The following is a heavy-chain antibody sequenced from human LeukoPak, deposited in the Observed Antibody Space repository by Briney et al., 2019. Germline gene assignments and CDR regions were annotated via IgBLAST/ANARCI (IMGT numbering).Heavy chain of an antibody. V-gene: IGHV3-7*05. CDR3: ARGGYYDSSGRNFDY. CDR1: GFTFSNYW. CDR2: IKQDGSEK. Sequence: PGGSLRLSCAASGFTFSNYWMSWVRQAPGKGLEWVAKIKQDGSEKYYVDSVKGRITISRDNAKNSLYLQMNSLRAEDTAVYYCARGGYYDSSGRNFDYWGQGTLVTVSS. J-gene: IGHJ4*02. D-gene: IGHD3-22*01.